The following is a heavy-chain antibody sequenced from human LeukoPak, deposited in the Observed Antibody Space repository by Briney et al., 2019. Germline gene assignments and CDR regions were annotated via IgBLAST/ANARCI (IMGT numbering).Heavy chain of an antibody. CDR3: AKAGSSSLSDWFDP. V-gene: IGHV3-9*01. J-gene: IGHJ5*02. CDR2: ISWNSGSI. Sequence: GGSLRLSCAASGFTFDDYAMHWVRQAPGKGLEWVSGISWNSGSIGYADSVKGRFTISRDNAKNSLYLQMNSLRAEDTALYYCAKAGSSSLSDWFDPWGQGTLVTVSS. D-gene: IGHD6-6*01. CDR1: GFTFDDYA.